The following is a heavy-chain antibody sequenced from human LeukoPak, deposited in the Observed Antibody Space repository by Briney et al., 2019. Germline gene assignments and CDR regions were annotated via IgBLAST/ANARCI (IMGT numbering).Heavy chain of an antibody. Sequence: GGSLRLSCAASGFTFSSYEMNWVRQAPGKGLEWVSYISSSGSTIYYADSVKGRFIISRGNAKDSLYLQMNSLRVEDTAVYYCLRGDRRDYWGQGTLVTVSS. CDR1: GFTFSSYE. V-gene: IGHV3-48*03. CDR2: ISSSGSTI. CDR3: LRGDRRDY. J-gene: IGHJ4*02.